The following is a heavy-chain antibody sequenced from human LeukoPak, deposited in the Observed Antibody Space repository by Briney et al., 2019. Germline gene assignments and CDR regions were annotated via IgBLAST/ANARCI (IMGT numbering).Heavy chain of an antibody. CDR3: ARDEYYYDSSGYSRQFDY. V-gene: IGHV3-33*01. J-gene: IGHJ4*02. CDR2: IWYDGSNK. Sequence: GRSLRLSCAASGFTFSSYGMHWVRQAPGKGLEWVAVIWYDGSNKYYADSVEGRFTISRDNSKNTLYLQMNSLRAEDTAVYYCARDEYYYDSSGYSRQFDYWGQGTLVTISS. D-gene: IGHD3-22*01. CDR1: GFTFSSYG.